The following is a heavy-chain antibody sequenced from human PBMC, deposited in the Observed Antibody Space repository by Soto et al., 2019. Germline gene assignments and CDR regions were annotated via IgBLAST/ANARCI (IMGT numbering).Heavy chain of an antibody. V-gene: IGHV4-34*01. J-gene: IGHJ4*02. CDR1: GRSFSGYY. CDR3: ARSWDY. CDR2: INHSGST. Sequence: QVQLQQWGAGLLKPSETLSLTCAVYGRSFSGYYWSWIRQPPGKGLEWIGEINHSGSTNYNPSLKSRVTISVDTSKNQFSLKLSSVTAADTAVYYCARSWDYWGQGTLVTVSS.